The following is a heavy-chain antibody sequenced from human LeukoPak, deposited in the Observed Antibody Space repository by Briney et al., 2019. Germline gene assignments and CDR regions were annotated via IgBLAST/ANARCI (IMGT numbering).Heavy chain of an antibody. CDR3: ARSQWEPLGYYYYGMDV. CDR1: GFTFSSYA. D-gene: IGHD1-26*01. V-gene: IGHV3-30-3*01. Sequence: PGRSLRLSCAASGFTFSSYAMHWVRQAPGKGLEWVAVISYDGSNKYYADSVKGRFTISRDNSKNTLYLQMNSLRAEDTAVYCCARSQWEPLGYYYYGMDVWGQGTTVTVSS. J-gene: IGHJ6*02. CDR2: ISYDGSNK.